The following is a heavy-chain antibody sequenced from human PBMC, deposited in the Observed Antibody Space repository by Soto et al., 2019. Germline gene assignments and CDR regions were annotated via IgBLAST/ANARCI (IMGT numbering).Heavy chain of an antibody. J-gene: IGHJ4*02. V-gene: IGHV2-5*02. Sequence: QITLKESGPTLVKPTQTLTLTCTFSGFSLSTSGVGVGWIRQPPGKALEWLALIYWDDDKRYSPSLKSRLTITKDTSKNQEVLTMTNMDPVDTATYYCAHRQGISRSYYWGQGTLVTVSS. CDR2: IYWDDDK. CDR1: GFSLSTSGVG. CDR3: AHRQGISRSYY. D-gene: IGHD6-13*01.